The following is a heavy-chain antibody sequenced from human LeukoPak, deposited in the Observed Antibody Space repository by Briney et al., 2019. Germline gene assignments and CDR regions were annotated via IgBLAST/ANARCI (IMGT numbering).Heavy chain of an antibody. V-gene: IGHV1-24*01. J-gene: IGHJ5*02. CDR1: GYTLTELS. CDR2: FDPEDGET. Sequence: ASVKVSCKVSGYTLTELSMHWVRQAPGKGLEWMGGFDPEDGETIYAQKFQGRVTMTEDTSTDTAYMELSSLRSEDTAVYYCATGTAAEGINWFDPWGQGTLVTVSS. D-gene: IGHD6-13*01. CDR3: ATGTAAEGINWFDP.